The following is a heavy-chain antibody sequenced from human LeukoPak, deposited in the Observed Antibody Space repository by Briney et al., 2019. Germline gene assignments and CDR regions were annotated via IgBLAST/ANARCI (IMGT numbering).Heavy chain of an antibody. CDR2: IIPIFDTA. Sequence: ASVKVSCKASGGTFSSYAISWVRQAPGQGLEWMGGIIPIFDTANYAQKFQGRVTITADKSTSTAYMELSSLRSEDTAVYYCATCLFTAFYYYMDVWGKGTTVTVSS. D-gene: IGHD5/OR15-5a*01. CDR1: GGTFSSYA. J-gene: IGHJ6*03. V-gene: IGHV1-69*06. CDR3: ATCLFTAFYYYMDV.